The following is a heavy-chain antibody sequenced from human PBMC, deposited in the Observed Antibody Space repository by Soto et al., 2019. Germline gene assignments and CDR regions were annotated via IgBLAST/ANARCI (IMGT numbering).Heavy chain of an antibody. CDR2: IWYDGSNK. D-gene: IGHD4-17*01. CDR3: ARESRTVIQHKYYYGMDV. J-gene: IGHJ6*02. CDR1: GFTFSSYG. Sequence: QVQLVESGGGVVQPGRSLRLSCAASGFTFSSYGMHWVRQAPGKGLAWVAVIWYDGSNKYYADSVKGRFTSSRDNSENTLYLQMNSRRAEDTAVYYCARESRTVIQHKYYYGMDVLGQGTTVTVSS. V-gene: IGHV3-33*01.